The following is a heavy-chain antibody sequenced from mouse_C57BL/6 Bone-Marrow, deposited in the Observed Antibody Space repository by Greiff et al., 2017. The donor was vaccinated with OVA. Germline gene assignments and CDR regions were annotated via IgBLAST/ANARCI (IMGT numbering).Heavy chain of an antibody. CDR2: INPNNGGT. Sequence: EVQLQESGPELVKPGASVKIPCKASGYTFTDYNMAWVKQSHGKSLEWIGDINPNNGGTIYTQKFKGKATLTVDKSSSTAYMELRSLTSEDTAVYYCAREKPYYYGSSYWYFDVWGTGTTVTVSS. V-gene: IGHV1-18*01. D-gene: IGHD1-1*01. J-gene: IGHJ1*03. CDR3: AREKPYYYGSSYWYFDV. CDR1: GYTFTDYN.